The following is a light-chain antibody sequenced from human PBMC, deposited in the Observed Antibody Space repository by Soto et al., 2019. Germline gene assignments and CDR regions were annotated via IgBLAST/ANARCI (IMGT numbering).Light chain of an antibody. J-gene: IGKJ1*01. V-gene: IGKV3-11*01. CDR1: QSVGNN. Sequence: IVLTQSPATLSLSPGERATLSCRASQSVGNNLAWYQQKPGQAPRLLIYDAFTRATGIPARFSGSGSGTDFTLTISSLEPEDFAVYYCLQRSVWPWTFGQGTKVEVK. CDR2: DAF. CDR3: LQRSVWPWT.